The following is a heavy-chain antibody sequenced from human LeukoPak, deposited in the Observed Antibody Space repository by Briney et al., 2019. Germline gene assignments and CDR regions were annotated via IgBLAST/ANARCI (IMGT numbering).Heavy chain of an antibody. CDR2: IKQDGSEE. CDR3: ARDREHAFGI. CDR1: GFTFSNYW. V-gene: IGHV3-7*01. D-gene: IGHD1/OR15-1a*01. Sequence: GGSLRLSCVASGFTFSNYWMTWVRQAPGKGLEWVANIKQDGSEEHYVDSVKGRFSISRDNAKNSLYLQMNSLRAEDTAVYYCARDREHAFGIWGQGTMVTVSS. J-gene: IGHJ3*02.